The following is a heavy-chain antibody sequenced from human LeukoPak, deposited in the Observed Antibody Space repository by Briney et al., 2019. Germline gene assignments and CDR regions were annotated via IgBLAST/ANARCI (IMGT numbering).Heavy chain of an antibody. CDR2: ISGSGGST. J-gene: IGHJ6*02. CDR1: GFTVSSYA. D-gene: IGHD2-15*01. V-gene: IGHV3-23*01. Sequence: GGYLRRSCAASGFTVSSYAMSWVRQAPGKGLEWVSAISGSGGSTYYADSVKGRFTISRDNSKNTLYLQMNSQRAEDTAVYYCAKDPYCSGGSCYLWDYYYYGMDVWGQGTTVTVSS. CDR3: AKDPYCSGGSCYLWDYYYYGMDV.